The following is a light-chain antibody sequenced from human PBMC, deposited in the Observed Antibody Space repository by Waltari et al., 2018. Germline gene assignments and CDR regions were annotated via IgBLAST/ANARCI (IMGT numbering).Light chain of an antibody. J-gene: IGKJ1*01. CDR2: KSS. CDR1: QSIDSW. V-gene: IGKV1-5*03. CDR3: QQYRSYKS. Sequence: DIRLTQSHSTLSASVGDTVTLTCRASQSIDSWLAWYQQKPGKAPNILIQKSSTLEAGVSSRFSGSGYGTEFTLTISSLQSDDSATYYCQQYRSYKSFGQGTKVEIK.